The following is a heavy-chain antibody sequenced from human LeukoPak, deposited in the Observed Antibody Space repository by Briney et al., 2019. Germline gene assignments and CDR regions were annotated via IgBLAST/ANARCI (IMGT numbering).Heavy chain of an antibody. V-gene: IGHV3-74*01. D-gene: IGHD3-16*02. Sequence: GGSLRLSCAASGFTFSSYWMHWVRQAPGKGLVWVSRINSDGSSTSYADSVKGRFTISRDNSKNTLYLQMNSLRAEDTAVYYCARVAFGGVIVNQHFDSWGQGTLVTVSS. CDR2: INSDGSST. CDR1: GFTFSSYW. J-gene: IGHJ4*02. CDR3: ARVAFGGVIVNQHFDS.